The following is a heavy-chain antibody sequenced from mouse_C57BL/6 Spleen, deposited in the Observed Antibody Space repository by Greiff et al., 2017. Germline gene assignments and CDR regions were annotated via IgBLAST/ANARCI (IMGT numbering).Heavy chain of an antibody. CDR3: AREGTYYGSSYKDYYAMDY. D-gene: IGHD1-1*01. J-gene: IGHJ4*01. CDR2: IDPSDSYT. Sequence: VQLQQSGAELVMPGASVKLSCKASGYTFTSYWMHWVKQRPGQGLEWIGEIDPSDSYTNYNQKFKGKSTLTVDKSSSTAYMQLSSLTSEDSAVYYCAREGTYYGSSYKDYYAMDYWGQGTSVTVSS. CDR1: GYTFTSYW. V-gene: IGHV1-69*01.